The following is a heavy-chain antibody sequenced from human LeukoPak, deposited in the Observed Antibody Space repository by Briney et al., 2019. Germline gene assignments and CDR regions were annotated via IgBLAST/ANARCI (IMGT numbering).Heavy chain of an antibody. CDR1: GGYISSHY. Sequence: SETLSLTCTVSGGYISSHYWTWIRQPAGTGLEYIGRIYPSGSTNYNPSLKSRVTMAIDTSKTQFSLRLGSVTAADTAVYYCARAYCSSTYCYEGFNNYYYYMDVWGKGTTVTVSS. J-gene: IGHJ6*03. V-gene: IGHV4-4*07. D-gene: IGHD2-2*01. CDR2: IYPSGST. CDR3: ARAYCSSTYCYEGFNNYYYYMDV.